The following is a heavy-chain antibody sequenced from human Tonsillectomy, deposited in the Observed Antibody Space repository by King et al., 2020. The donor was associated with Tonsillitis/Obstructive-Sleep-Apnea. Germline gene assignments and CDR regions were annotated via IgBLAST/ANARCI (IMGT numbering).Heavy chain of an antibody. J-gene: IGHJ4*02. CDR2: INPNSGDT. CDR3: ARDLRGYSYGADSYYFDY. Sequence: QLVQSGAEVKKPGASVKVSCKASGYTFTGYYMHWVRQAPGQGLEWMGWINPNSGDTNYAQKFQGGVTMTRDTSISTAYMEVSRLRSDDTAVYYCARDLRGYSYGADSYYFDYWGQGTLVTVSS. CDR1: GYTFTGYY. V-gene: IGHV1-2*02. D-gene: IGHD5-18*01.